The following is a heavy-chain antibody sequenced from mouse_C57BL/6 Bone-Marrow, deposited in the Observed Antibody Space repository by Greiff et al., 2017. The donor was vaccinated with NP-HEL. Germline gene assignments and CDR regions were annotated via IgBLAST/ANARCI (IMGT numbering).Heavy chain of an antibody. Sequence: EVKVVESGEGLVKPGGSLKLSCAASGFTFSSYAMSWVRQTPEKRLEWVAYISSGGDYICYADTVKGRFTISRDNARNTLYLQMSGLKSEDTAMYYCTRLGPYYYGFMDYWGQGTSVTVSS. J-gene: IGHJ4*01. CDR3: TRLGPYYYGFMDY. V-gene: IGHV5-9-1*02. CDR2: ISSGGDYI. CDR1: GFTFSSYA. D-gene: IGHD1-2*01.